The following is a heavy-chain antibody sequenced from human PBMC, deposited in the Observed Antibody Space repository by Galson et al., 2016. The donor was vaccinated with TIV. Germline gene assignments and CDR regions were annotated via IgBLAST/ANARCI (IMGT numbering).Heavy chain of an antibody. CDR3: TRGGGGAYTFDAFDI. Sequence: SVKVSCKASGYTFSSYSINWVRQAPGQGLEWMGWIHPQNGGANYAQKFQGRVTLTRDTSISTVYMELRRLKSDDTAVYFCTRGGGGAYTFDAFDIWGQGTMVTVSS. V-gene: IGHV1-2*02. J-gene: IGHJ3*02. CDR1: GYTFSSYS. CDR2: IHPQNGGA. D-gene: IGHD2/OR15-2a*01.